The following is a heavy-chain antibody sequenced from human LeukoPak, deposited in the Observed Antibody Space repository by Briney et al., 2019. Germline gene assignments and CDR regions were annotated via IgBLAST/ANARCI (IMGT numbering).Heavy chain of an antibody. J-gene: IGHJ5*02. CDR1: GYSISSGYD. CDR3: ATRRLRAYYDRSGYPNCFDP. D-gene: IGHD3-22*01. Sequence: SETLSLTCTVSGYSISSGYDWGWIRQPPGKGLELIGRIYHSGSTYYNPSLKMRVTISVDTSKNHFSVKPSSVTAADTAVYQCATRRLRAYYDRSGYPNCFDPSGQGTLVTVSS. CDR2: IYHSGST. V-gene: IGHV4-38-2*02.